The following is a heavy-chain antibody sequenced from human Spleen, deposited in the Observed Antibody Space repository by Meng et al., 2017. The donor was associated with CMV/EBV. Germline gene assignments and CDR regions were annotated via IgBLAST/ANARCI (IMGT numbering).Heavy chain of an antibody. CDR3: ARDPDGMDV. CDR2: IKQDGSEK. J-gene: IGHJ6*02. CDR1: GFTFSSYW. V-gene: IGHV3-7*01. Sequence: GESLKISCAASGFTFSSYWMSWVRQAPGKGLEWVANIKQDGSEKYYVDSVKGRFTISRDNAKNSLYLQMNSLRAEDTAVYYCARDPDGMDVWGQGTTVTVSS.